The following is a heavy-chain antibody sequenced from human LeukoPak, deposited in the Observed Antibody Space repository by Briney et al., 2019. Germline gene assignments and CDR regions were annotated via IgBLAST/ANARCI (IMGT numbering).Heavy chain of an antibody. CDR2: ISSGGANT. Sequence: GGSLRLSCAASGFTFSSYATSWVRQAPGKGLEWVSGISSGGANTYYADSVRGRLTISRDNSKNTLYLQMHSLRADDTAVYFCAKDSRLLITYFDYWGQGTLVTVSS. CDR1: GFTFSSYA. CDR3: AKDSRLLITYFDY. D-gene: IGHD3-9*01. V-gene: IGHV3-23*01. J-gene: IGHJ4*02.